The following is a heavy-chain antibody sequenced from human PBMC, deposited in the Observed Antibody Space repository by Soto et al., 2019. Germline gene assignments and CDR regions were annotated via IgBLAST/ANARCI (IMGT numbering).Heavy chain of an antibody. J-gene: IGHJ5*02. CDR3: ARSPTTTPPWFDP. Sequence: GESLKISCAASGFTFSSYAMSWVRQAPGKGLEWVSAISGSGGSTYYADSVKGRFTISRDNSKNSLYLQMNSLRAEDTAVYYCARSPTTTPPWFDPWGQGTLVTVSS. CDR2: ISGSGGST. CDR1: GFTFSSYA. D-gene: IGHD4-17*01. V-gene: IGHV3-23*01.